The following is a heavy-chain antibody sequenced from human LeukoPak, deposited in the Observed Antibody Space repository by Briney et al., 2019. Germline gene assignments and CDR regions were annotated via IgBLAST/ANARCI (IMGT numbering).Heavy chain of an antibody. V-gene: IGHV3-23*01. CDR2: TVSRGTT. CDR3: AKCSTSAYTTGWCNWIDP. J-gene: IGHJ5*02. D-gene: IGHD6-19*01. Sequence: GGALRLSCVASGFTFTSDAMNWVRQAPGKGLEWVSSTVSRGTTQYADSVKGRFTVSRDTSKNTLYLQMNSLRADDTAVYYCAKCSTSAYTTGWCNWIDPWGQGTLVTVSS. CDR1: GFTFTSDA.